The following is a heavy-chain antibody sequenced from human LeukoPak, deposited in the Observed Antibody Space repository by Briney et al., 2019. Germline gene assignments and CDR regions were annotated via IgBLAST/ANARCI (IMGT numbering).Heavy chain of an antibody. CDR1: GFTFSSYA. V-gene: IGHV3-23*01. Sequence: GGSLRLSCAASGFTFSSYAMSWVRQAPGKGLEWVSVISNSGGRTFYVDSVKGRFTISRDNSKNTLYLQMNSLRAEDTAVYYCAKRASGSGSSLYYFDYWGQGTLVTVSS. CDR3: AKRASGSGSSLYYFDY. CDR2: ISNSGGRT. D-gene: IGHD3-10*01. J-gene: IGHJ4*02.